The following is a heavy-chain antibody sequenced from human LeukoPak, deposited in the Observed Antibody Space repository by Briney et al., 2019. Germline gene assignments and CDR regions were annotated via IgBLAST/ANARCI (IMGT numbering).Heavy chain of an antibody. CDR1: GFIFSSYL. J-gene: IGHJ4*02. D-gene: IGHD5/OR15-5a*01. V-gene: IGHV3-74*01. Sequence: GGSLRLSCAASGFIFSSYLMHWVRQAPGRGLVWVSRVNREGSVTGHADSVKGRFTISRDNARNTLYLQMNNLRVEDTAVYYCAREFYAGNDCWGQGTLVTVSS. CDR3: AREFYAGNDC. CDR2: VNREGSVT.